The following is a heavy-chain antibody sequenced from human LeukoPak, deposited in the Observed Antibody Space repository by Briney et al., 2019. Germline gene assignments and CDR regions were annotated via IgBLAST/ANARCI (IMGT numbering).Heavy chain of an antibody. Sequence: ASVKVSCKASGYTFTGYYMHWVRQATGQGLEWMGWMNPNSGNTGYAQKFQGRVTMTRNTSISTAYMELSSLRSEDTAVYYCATDILTGYCTLWGQGTLVTVSS. CDR2: MNPNSGNT. CDR3: ATDILTGYCTL. CDR1: GYTFTGYY. J-gene: IGHJ4*02. V-gene: IGHV1-8*02. D-gene: IGHD3-9*01.